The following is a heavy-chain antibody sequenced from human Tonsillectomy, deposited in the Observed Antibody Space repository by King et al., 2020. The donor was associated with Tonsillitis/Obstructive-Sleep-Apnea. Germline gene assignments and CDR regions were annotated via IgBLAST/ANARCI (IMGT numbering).Heavy chain of an antibody. CDR2: INHSGST. CDR3: ARRGYRYGYPGYSYYSGIDV. CDR1: GGSFSGYY. D-gene: IGHD5-18*01. J-gene: IGHJ6*02. Sequence: QVQLQQWGAGLLKPSETLFLTCAVYGGSFSGYYWSWIRQPPGKGLEWIGEINHSGSTNYNPSLKSRVTISVDTTKNQFSLKLSSVTAADTAVYYCARRGYRYGYPGYSYYSGIDVWGPGTPVTASS. V-gene: IGHV4-34*01.